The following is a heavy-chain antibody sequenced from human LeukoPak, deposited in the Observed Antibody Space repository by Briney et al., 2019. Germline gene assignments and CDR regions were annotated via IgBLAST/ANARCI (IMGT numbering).Heavy chain of an antibody. J-gene: IGHJ5*02. V-gene: IGHV3-23*01. CDR3: AKDGYGSGGRWFDP. CDR1: GFTFSTFG. Sequence: HPGGTLRLSCEVSGFTFSTFGMNWLRQAPGKGLEWVSSFRGDGGSTYYAESVKGRFTISRDNSKNTVYLQMNNLRVEDTAIYYCAKDGYGSGGRWFDPWGQGTLVTVSS. CDR2: FRGDGGST. D-gene: IGHD3-10*01.